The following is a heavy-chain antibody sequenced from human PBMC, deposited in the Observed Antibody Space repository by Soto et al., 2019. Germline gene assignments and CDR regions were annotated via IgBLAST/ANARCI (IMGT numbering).Heavy chain of an antibody. CDR2: IIPALGTA. D-gene: IGHD4-17*01. V-gene: IGHV1-69*08. Sequence: QDQLVQSGAEVKKPGSSVKVSCKASGGTFSSHTFSWVRQGPGQGLEWMGRIIPALGTATYAPKFQGRVTITADESATTVYMELYSLRSEDTAVYYCARPDFGDYWYFDLWGRGTPVIVSS. CDR1: GGTFSSHT. CDR3: ARPDFGDYWYFDL. J-gene: IGHJ2*01.